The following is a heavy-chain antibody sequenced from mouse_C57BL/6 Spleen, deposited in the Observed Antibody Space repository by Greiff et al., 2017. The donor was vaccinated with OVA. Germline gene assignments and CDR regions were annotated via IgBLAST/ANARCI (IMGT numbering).Heavy chain of an antibody. Sequence: EVKLVESGGGLVKPGGSLKLSCAASGFTFSSYAMSWVRQTPEKRLEWVATISDGGSYTYYPDNVKGRFTISRGNAKNNLYLQMSHLKSEDTAMYYCAREVNYYGSSPYYFDYWGQGTTLTVSS. V-gene: IGHV5-4*01. D-gene: IGHD1-1*01. CDR2: ISDGGSYT. CDR1: GFTFSSYA. J-gene: IGHJ2*01. CDR3: AREVNYYGSSPYYFDY.